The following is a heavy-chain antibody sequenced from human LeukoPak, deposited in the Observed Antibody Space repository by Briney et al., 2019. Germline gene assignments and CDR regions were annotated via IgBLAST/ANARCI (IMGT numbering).Heavy chain of an antibody. J-gene: IGHJ3*02. Sequence: RPGGSLRLSCAASGFTFSSYAMTWVRQAPGKGLEWVSSISGSGRITYNADSVKGRFTIARDTSKNTLFLKVNSLRVDDTAVYYCARSITRLADILLVGAHAFDIWGPGTVVTVSS. CDR2: ISGSGRIT. V-gene: IGHV3-23*01. CDR1: GFTFSSYA. CDR3: ARSITRLADILLVGAHAFDI. D-gene: IGHD1-26*01.